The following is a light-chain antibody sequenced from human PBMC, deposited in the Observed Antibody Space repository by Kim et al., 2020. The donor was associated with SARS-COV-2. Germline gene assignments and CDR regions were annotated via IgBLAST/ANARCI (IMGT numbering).Light chain of an antibody. CDR3: QQYHNWPPLT. CDR2: GAF. J-gene: IGKJ5*01. CDR1: QSVNTN. Sequence: EIVMTQSPATLSVSPGERATLSCRASQSVNTNLAWYQQKPGQAPRLLIYGAFTRATDIPARFSGSGSGTEFTLSISSLQSEDFAVYYCQQYHNWPPLTFGQGTRLEIK. V-gene: IGKV3-15*01.